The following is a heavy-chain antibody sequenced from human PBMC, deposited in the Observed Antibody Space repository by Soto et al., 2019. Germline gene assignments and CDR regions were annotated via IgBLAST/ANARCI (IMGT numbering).Heavy chain of an antibody. CDR1: GGTFSSYA. V-gene: IGHV1-69*13. Sequence: SVKASCKASGGTFSSYAISWVRQAPGQGLEWMGGIIPIFGTANYAQKFQGRVTITADESTSTAYMELSSLRSEDTAVYYCARDSIAAAGNYDYWGQGTLVTVSS. D-gene: IGHD6-13*01. CDR2: IIPIFGTA. J-gene: IGHJ4*02. CDR3: ARDSIAAAGNYDY.